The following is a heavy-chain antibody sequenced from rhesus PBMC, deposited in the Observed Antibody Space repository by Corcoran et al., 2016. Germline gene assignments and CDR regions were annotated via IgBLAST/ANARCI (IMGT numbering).Heavy chain of an antibody. Sequence: QVQLVQSGAEIKHPGASVKLSCKPSGYPFTSYYMPWGSQAPGQGLEWRGLIHPYNGNKGNAQIFQGRGTITTDTSTSTGYMELSSLRSEDTAVYYCTRAASGTAPSDYWGKGVLVTVSS. J-gene: IGHJ4*01. CDR1: GYPFTSYY. D-gene: IGHD1-14*01. CDR2: IHPYNGNK. CDR3: TRAASGTAPSDY. V-gene: IGHV1-180*01.